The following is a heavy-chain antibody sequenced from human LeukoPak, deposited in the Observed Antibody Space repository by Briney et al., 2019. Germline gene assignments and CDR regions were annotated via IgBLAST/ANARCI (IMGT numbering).Heavy chain of an antibody. J-gene: IGHJ5*02. V-gene: IGHV4-31*03. Sequence: PSQTLSLTCTVSGGSISSGGYYWSWIRQHPGKGLEWIGYIYYSGSTYYNPSLKSRVTISVDTSKNQFSLKLSSVTAADTAMYYCARGIGYCSSTSCENWFDPWGQGTLVTASS. CDR3: ARGIGYCSSTSCENWFDP. CDR1: GGSISSGGYY. CDR2: IYYSGST. D-gene: IGHD2-2*01.